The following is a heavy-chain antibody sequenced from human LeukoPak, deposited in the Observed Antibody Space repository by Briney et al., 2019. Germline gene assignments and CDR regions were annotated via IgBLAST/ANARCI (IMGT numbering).Heavy chain of an antibody. V-gene: IGHV3-9*03. CDR2: ISWNSGSI. J-gene: IGHJ3*02. CDR3: AKGSYCSGGSCYSGAFDI. CDR1: GFTFDDYA. D-gene: IGHD2-15*01. Sequence: PGVSLRLSCAASGFTFDDYAMHWVRQAPGKGLEWVSGISWNSGSIGYADSVKGRFTISRDNAKNSLYLQMNSLRAEDMALYYCAKGSYCSGGSCYSGAFDIWGQGTMVTVSS.